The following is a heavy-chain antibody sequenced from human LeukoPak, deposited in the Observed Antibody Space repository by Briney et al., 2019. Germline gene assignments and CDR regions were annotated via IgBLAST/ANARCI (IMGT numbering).Heavy chain of an antibody. V-gene: IGHV1-18*01. CDR3: AREGRAYCGGDCYSWSGYYFDY. CDR1: GYTFINYD. J-gene: IGHJ4*02. Sequence: ASVKVSCKASGYTFINYDISWVRQAPGQGLEWMGRISAYNGNTNYAQKFQARVTMTTDTSTSTAYMELSSLRSEDTAVYYCAREGRAYCGGDCYSWSGYYFDYWGQGTLVTVSS. CDR2: ISAYNGNT. D-gene: IGHD2-21*02.